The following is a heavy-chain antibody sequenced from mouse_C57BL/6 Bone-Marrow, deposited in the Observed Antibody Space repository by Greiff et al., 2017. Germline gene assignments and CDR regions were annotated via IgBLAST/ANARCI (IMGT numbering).Heavy chain of an antibody. Sequence: QVQLQQPGAELVKPGASVKLSCKASGYTFTRYWMHWVKQRPGQGLEWIGMIHPNSGSTNYNEKFKSKATLTVDKSSSTTYMQLSSLTSEDSAVYYCARRGEQLSFDYWGQGTTLTVSS. CDR2: IHPNSGST. CDR3: ARRGEQLSFDY. J-gene: IGHJ2*01. CDR1: GYTFTRYW. D-gene: IGHD3-2*02. V-gene: IGHV1-64*01.